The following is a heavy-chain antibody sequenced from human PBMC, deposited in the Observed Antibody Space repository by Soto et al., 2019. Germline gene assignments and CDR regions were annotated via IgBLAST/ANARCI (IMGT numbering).Heavy chain of an antibody. Sequence: QVQLVQSGAEVKKPGSSVKVSCKASGGTFSSYAISWVRQAPGQGLEWMGGIIPIFGTADYAQKFQGRVTITADESTSTAYMELSSLRSEDTAVYYCASHYDSSGYYYRGLDYWGKGTMVTVSS. CDR2: IIPIFGTA. CDR3: ASHYDSSGYYYRGLDY. CDR1: GGTFSSYA. V-gene: IGHV1-69*12. J-gene: IGHJ4*02. D-gene: IGHD3-22*01.